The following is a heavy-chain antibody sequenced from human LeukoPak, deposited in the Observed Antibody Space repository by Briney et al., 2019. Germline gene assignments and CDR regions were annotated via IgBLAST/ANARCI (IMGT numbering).Heavy chain of an antibody. J-gene: IGHJ6*03. Sequence: GGSLRLSCAASGFTFSSYDMSWVRQAPGKGLEWVSAISGSGGSTFYADSVKGRFTISRDNSKNSMYLQRRRLRAEDTAVYYCAKTHRELASYYYFIDVWGKGTPVTVSS. CDR3: AKTHRELASYYYFIDV. CDR1: GFTFSSYD. D-gene: IGHD1-7*01. CDR2: ISGSGGST. V-gene: IGHV3-23*01.